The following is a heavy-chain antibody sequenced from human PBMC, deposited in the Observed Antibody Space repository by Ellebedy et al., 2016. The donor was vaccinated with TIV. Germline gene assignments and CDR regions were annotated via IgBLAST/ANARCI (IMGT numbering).Heavy chain of an antibody. D-gene: IGHD6-13*01. CDR1: GGSISNSDYY. J-gene: IGHJ6*02. V-gene: IGHV4-39*07. CDR2: IYYLGNT. CDR3: ARDYSTSWSPRDYYYSGMDV. Sequence: MPGGSLRLSCTVSGGSISNSDYYWNWIRQPPGKGLEWIGIIYYLGNTYYNPSLKSRVTMSVDTSRNQFSLKLTSVTAADTAIYYCARDYSTSWSPRDYYYSGMDVWGQGTTVTVSS.